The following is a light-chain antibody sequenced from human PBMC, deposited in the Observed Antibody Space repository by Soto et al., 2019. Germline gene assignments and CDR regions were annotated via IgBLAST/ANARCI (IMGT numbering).Light chain of an antibody. V-gene: IGKV1-5*03. CDR3: QQYNSYSRT. CDR1: QSLSSW. J-gene: IGKJ1*01. CDR2: SAS. Sequence: DIQMTQSSSTLSASVGDRVTITCRASQSLSSWLAWYQQTPGKAPKLLIYSASSLESGVPSRFSGSGSGTEFTLTSSSLQPDDFAPYYCQQYNSYSRTFGQGTKVEIK.